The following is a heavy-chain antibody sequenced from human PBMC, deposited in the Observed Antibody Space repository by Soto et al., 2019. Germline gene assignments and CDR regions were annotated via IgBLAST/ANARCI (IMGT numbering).Heavy chain of an antibody. CDR1: GLTLSTFA. Sequence: GGSLRLSCAASGLTLSTFAMNWVRQAPGKGLEWVSRISGSGDTTDYADSVKGRFTISRDNSKNSLYLQMDSLRAEDTAVYYCAKSPPVTIFGVIIHYFDYWGQGTLVTVSS. CDR2: ISGSGDTT. J-gene: IGHJ4*02. V-gene: IGHV3-23*01. CDR3: AKSPPVTIFGVIIHYFDY. D-gene: IGHD3-3*01.